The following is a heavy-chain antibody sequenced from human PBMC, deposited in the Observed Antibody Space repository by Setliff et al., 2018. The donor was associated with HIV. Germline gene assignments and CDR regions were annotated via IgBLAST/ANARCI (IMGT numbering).Heavy chain of an antibody. V-gene: IGHV4-34*01. D-gene: IGHD2-15*01. CDR1: DCGSFSGFY. Sequence: SETLSLTCVGPDCGSFSGFYWTWSRQPPGKGLEWIGEIKNGGNANYNPSLKSRVTISVGGSTNQFSLKLGSVTAADAAVYYCARGAYCGGASCSLTRFDPWGQGTLVTVSS. J-gene: IGHJ5*01. CDR2: IKNGGNA. CDR3: ARGAYCGGASCSLTRFDP.